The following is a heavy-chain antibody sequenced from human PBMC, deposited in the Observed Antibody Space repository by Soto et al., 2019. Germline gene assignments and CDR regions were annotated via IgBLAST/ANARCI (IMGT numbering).Heavy chain of an antibody. Sequence: GGSLRLSCAASGFTFSSYAMSWVRQAPGKGLEWLSAVTGSGGFAIYPDSVRGRFFISRDNSKNTLYLQMNSLRVDDTAVYYCAKSFGTLTVRTFDYWGQGILVTVSS. D-gene: IGHD3-3*01. CDR1: GFTFSSYA. CDR3: AKSFGTLTVRTFDY. V-gene: IGHV3-23*01. J-gene: IGHJ4*02. CDR2: VTGSGGFA.